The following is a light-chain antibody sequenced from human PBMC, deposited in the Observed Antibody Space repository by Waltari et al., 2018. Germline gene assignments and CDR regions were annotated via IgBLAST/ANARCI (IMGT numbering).Light chain of an antibody. CDR1: QSVLYSSNNKNY. V-gene: IGKV4-1*01. Sequence: DIGMTQSPDSLAVSLGERGTINCKSSQSVLYSSNNKNYLAWYQQKPGQPPRLLIYWASTRESGVPDRFSGSGSGTDFTLTISSLQAEDVALYYCQQYYSTPQAFGQGTKVEI. CDR2: WAS. CDR3: QQYYSTPQA. J-gene: IGKJ1*01.